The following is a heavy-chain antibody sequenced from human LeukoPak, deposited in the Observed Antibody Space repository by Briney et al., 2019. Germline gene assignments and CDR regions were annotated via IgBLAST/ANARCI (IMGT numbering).Heavy chain of an antibody. J-gene: IGHJ4*02. D-gene: IGHD2-21*02. CDR2: INPNSGGT. CDR3: ARGGSTDSIHSCGGNCYFLDY. CDR1: GYAFTGYY. V-gene: IGHV1-2*02. Sequence: ASVKVSCKASGYAFTGYYLHWVRQAPGQGLEWMGWINPNSGGTNYAQKFQGRVIMTRDTSISTAYMELSRLGSDDTAVYYCARGGSTDSIHSCGGNCYFLDYWGQGTLVTVSS.